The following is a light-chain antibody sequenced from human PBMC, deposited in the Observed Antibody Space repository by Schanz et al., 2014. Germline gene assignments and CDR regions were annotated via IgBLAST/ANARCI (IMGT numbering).Light chain of an antibody. V-gene: IGKV1-6*01. CDR3: LQDFNYPRT. CDR1: QSISSY. CDR2: AAS. Sequence: IQMTQSPSSLSASVGDRVTITCRASQSISSYLNWYQQKPGKAPKLLIYAASTLQSGVPSRFSGTGSGTDFTLTIASLRPEDFATYYCLQDFNYPRTFGQGTKVQI. J-gene: IGKJ1*01.